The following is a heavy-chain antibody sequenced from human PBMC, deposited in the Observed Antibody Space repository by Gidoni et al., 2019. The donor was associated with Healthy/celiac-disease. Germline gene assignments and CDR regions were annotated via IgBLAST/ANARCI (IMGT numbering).Heavy chain of an antibody. CDR1: GGTFSSYA. Sequence: QVQLVQSGAEVKKPGPSVKFSCKASGGTFSSYAISWVRQAPGQGLEWMGRIIPILGIANYAQKFQGRVTITADKSTSTAYMELSSLRSEDTAVYYCARVVGSPYYDSSGYPWGQGTLVTVSS. D-gene: IGHD3-22*01. CDR2: IIPILGIA. J-gene: IGHJ5*02. V-gene: IGHV1-69*04. CDR3: ARVVGSPYYDSSGYP.